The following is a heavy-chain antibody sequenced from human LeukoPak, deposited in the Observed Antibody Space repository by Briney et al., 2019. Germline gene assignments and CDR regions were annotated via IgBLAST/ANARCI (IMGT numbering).Heavy chain of an antibody. CDR1: GGSISSSRDY. J-gene: IGHJ4*02. CDR2: IYYSGST. Sequence: SETLSLTCIVSGGSISSSRDYWAWIRQPPGKGLEWIANIYYSGSTYYSPSLKSRVIISVDTSKNQFSLKLSSVTAAGTAVYYCARLFTDYWGQGTLVTVSS. D-gene: IGHD3-3*01. CDR3: ARLFTDY. V-gene: IGHV4-39*01.